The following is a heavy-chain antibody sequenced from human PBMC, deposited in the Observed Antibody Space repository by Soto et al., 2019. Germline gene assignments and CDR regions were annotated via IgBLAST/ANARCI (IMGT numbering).Heavy chain of an antibody. J-gene: IGHJ4*02. CDR1: GFTFSSYW. CDR2: IYSGGST. CDR3: ARESSSGNSYFDY. Sequence: PGGSLRLSCAASGFTFSSYWMHWVRQAPGKGLEWVSLIYSGGSTYYADSVKGRFTISRDNSKNTLFLQMNSVRADDTAMYYCARESSSGNSYFDYWGRGTLVTVSS. D-gene: IGHD1-26*01. V-gene: IGHV3-66*01.